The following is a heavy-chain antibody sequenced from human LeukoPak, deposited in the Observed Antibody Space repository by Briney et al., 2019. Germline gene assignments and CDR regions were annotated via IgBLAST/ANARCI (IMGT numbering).Heavy chain of an antibody. CDR2: IYHSGST. J-gene: IGHJ5*02. CDR3: ARGYSGYDWKVGS. CDR1: GYSISSGYY. D-gene: IGHD5-12*01. Sequence: SETLSLTCTVSGYSISSGYYWGWIRQPPGKGLEWIGSIYHSGSTYYNPSLKSRVTISVDTSKNQFSLKLSSVTAADTAVYYCARGYSGYDWKVGSWGRGTRLTVSS. V-gene: IGHV4-38-2*02.